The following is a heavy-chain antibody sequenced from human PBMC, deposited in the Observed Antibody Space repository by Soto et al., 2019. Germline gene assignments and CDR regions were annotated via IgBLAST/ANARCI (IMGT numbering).Heavy chain of an antibody. D-gene: IGHD4-17*01. Sequence: GASVKVSCKASGGTFSSYAISWVRQAPGQGLEWMGGIIPIFGTANYAQKFQGRVTITADESTSTAYMELSSLRSEDTAVYYCARLDYGGYAPGRGYYYYGMDVWGQGTTVTVSS. CDR3: ARLDYGGYAPGRGYYYYGMDV. V-gene: IGHV1-69*13. J-gene: IGHJ6*02. CDR2: IIPIFGTA. CDR1: GGTFSSYA.